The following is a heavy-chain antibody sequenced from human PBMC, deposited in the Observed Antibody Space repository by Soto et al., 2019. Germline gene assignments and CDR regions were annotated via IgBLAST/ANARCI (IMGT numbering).Heavy chain of an antibody. D-gene: IGHD5-18*01. V-gene: IGHV3-30-3*01. CDR1: GFTFSSYA. CDR2: ISYDGSNK. CDR3: ARDPLLGTAMVLLSFAL. Sequence: QVQLVESGGGVVQPGRSLRLSCAASGFTFSSYAMHWVRQAPGKGLEWVAVISYDGSNKYYADSVKGRFPISRDNSKNSLYLQMNSLRPEDTAVYYCARDPLLGTAMVLLSFALWGRGTLVTVSS. J-gene: IGHJ2*01.